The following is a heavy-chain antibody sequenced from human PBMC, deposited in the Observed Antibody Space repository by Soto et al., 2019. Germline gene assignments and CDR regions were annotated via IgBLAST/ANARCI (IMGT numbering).Heavy chain of an antibody. Sequence: GGSLRLSCAASGLTFSSYSMNWVRQAPGKGLEWVSYISSSSSTIYYADSVKGRFTISRDNAKNTLYLHMNSLRPEDTAMYYCTRDQDTYGQAVFDSWGQGTLVTVSS. CDR2: ISSSSSTI. J-gene: IGHJ5*01. V-gene: IGHV3-48*04. D-gene: IGHD2-15*01. CDR1: GLTFSSYS. CDR3: TRDQDTYGQAVFDS.